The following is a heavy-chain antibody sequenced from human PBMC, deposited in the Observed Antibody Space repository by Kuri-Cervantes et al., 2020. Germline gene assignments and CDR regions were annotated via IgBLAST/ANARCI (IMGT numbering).Heavy chain of an antibody. J-gene: IGHJ6*04. Sequence: SVKVSCKASGGTFSSYAISWVRQAPGQGLEWMGGIIPIFGTANYAQKFQGRVTITTDESTSTAYMELSSLRSEDTAVYYCAREDIVVVPAADPFLWGKGTTVTVSS. D-gene: IGHD2-2*01. CDR3: AREDIVVVPAADPFL. CDR2: IIPIFGTA. V-gene: IGHV1-69*05. CDR1: GGTFSSYA.